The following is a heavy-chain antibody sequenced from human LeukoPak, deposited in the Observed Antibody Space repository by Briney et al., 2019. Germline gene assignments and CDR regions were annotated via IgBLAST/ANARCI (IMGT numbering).Heavy chain of an antibody. V-gene: IGHV4-39*01. CDR3: ARRGSSPNYYYYYMDV. CDR1: GGSISSSSYY. CDR2: IYYSGST. D-gene: IGHD6-6*01. Sequence: PSETLSLTXTVSGGSISSSSYYWGWIRQPPGKGLEWIGSIYYSGSTYYNPSLKSRVTISVDTSKNQFSLKLSSVTAADTAVYYCARRGSSPNYYYYYMDVWGKGTTVTVSS. J-gene: IGHJ6*03.